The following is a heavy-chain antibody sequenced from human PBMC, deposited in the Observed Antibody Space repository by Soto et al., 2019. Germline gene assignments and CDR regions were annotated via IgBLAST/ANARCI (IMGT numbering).Heavy chain of an antibody. CDR3: ARDNRRDSSSWYRYGMDV. J-gene: IGHJ6*02. CDR1: GFTFSSYG. V-gene: IGHV3-33*01. D-gene: IGHD6-13*01. Sequence: PGGSLRLSCAASGFTFSSYGMHWVRQAPGKGLECVAVIWYDGSNKYYADSVKGRFTISRDNSKNTLYLQMNSLRAEDTAVYYCARDNRRDSSSWYRYGMDVWGQGTTVTVSS. CDR2: IWYDGSNK.